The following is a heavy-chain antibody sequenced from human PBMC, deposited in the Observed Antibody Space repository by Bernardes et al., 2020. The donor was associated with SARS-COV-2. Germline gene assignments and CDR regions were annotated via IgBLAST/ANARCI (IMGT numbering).Heavy chain of an antibody. Sequence: GSLRLSCAASGFTVSSNYMSWVRQAPGKGLEWVSVIYSGGSTYYADSVKGRFTISRDNSKNTLYLQMNSLRAEDTAVYYCASRVLRYFGGAFDIWGQGTMVTVSS. CDR1: GFTVSSNY. J-gene: IGHJ3*02. CDR3: ASRVLRYFGGAFDI. D-gene: IGHD3-9*01. V-gene: IGHV3-66*01. CDR2: IYSGGST.